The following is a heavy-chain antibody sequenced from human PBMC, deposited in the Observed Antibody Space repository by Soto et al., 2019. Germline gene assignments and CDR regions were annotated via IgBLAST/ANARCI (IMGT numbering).Heavy chain of an antibody. Sequence: QVQLQQSGPGLLKPSQTLSLTCIVSGGSMTSGGYYLSWISQHPGKVLEWLGYIYHSGTTYYNPSLKGRVAMSADTSQNEFSLRLSPVTPTDSAIYYCAVAGAGVVTADFDYWGQGTEVSVSS. CDR3: AVAGAGVVTADFDY. J-gene: IGHJ4*02. CDR1: GGSMTSGGYY. V-gene: IGHV4-30-4*01. D-gene: IGHD2-21*02. CDR2: IYHSGTT.